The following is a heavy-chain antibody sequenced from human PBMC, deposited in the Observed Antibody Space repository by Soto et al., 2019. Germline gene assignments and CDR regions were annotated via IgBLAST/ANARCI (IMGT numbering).Heavy chain of an antibody. V-gene: IGHV4-31*03. D-gene: IGHD2-15*01. CDR1: GGSISGGTYY. CDR3: ARGYCPTQMDV. Sequence: QVQLQESGPGLVKPSQTLSLTCTVSGGSISGGTYYWSWIRQPPGQGMEWIGYIYFSGSPYYNPSLASRVIISVDTSKNQFSLRLSSVNAADTAVYYCARGYCPTQMDVWGQGTTVTVSS. J-gene: IGHJ6*02. CDR2: IYFSGSP.